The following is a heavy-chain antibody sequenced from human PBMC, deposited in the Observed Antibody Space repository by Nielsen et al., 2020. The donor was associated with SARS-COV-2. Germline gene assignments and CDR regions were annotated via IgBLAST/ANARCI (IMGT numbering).Heavy chain of an antibody. D-gene: IGHD2-2*01. Sequence: GESLKISCAVSGFSVDSNYMNWVRQAPGKGLEWVSVIYNDGRTSYADSVEGRFTISRDISQNTVDLQMNSLRAEDTAVYYCARSLTYQLRLGYFDLWGRGTLVTVSS. J-gene: IGHJ2*01. CDR3: ARSLTYQLRLGYFDL. CDR2: IYNDGRT. CDR1: GFSVDSNY. V-gene: IGHV3-53*01.